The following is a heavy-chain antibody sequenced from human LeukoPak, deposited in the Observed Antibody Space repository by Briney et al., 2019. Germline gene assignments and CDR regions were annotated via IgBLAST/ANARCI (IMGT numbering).Heavy chain of an antibody. CDR3: ARLYSSSWLNFDYYYYYGMDV. V-gene: IGHV3-23*01. CDR2: ISGSGGST. CDR1: GFTCSSYA. D-gene: IGHD6-13*01. Sequence: GGSLRLSCAASGFTCSSYAMSWVRQAPGKGLEWVSAISGSGGSTYYADSVKGRFTISRDNSKNTLYLQMNSLRAEDTAVYYCARLYSSSWLNFDYYYYYGMDVWGQGTTVTVSS. J-gene: IGHJ6*02.